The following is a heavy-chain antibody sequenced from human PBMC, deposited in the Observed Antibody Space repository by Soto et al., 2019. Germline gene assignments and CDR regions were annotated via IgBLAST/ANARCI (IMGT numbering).Heavy chain of an antibody. CDR3: ARNSDYDILTGTLGAFDI. CDR1: GYTFTSYG. Sequence: VASVKVSCKASGYTFTSYGISWVRQAPGQGLEWMGWISAYNGNTNYAQKLQGRVTITTDTSTSTAYMELRSLRSDDTAVYYCARNSDYDILTGTLGAFDIWGQGTMVTVSS. CDR2: ISAYNGNT. V-gene: IGHV1-18*01. J-gene: IGHJ3*02. D-gene: IGHD3-9*01.